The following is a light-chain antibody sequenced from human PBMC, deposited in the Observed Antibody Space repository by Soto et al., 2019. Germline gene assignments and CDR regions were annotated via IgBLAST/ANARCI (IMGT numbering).Light chain of an antibody. CDR2: EGS. J-gene: IGLJ1*01. V-gene: IGLV2-23*01. Sequence: QSALTQPASVSGSPGQSITISCTGTSSDVGSYNLVSWYQQHPDKAPKLMIYEGSKRPSGVSNRFSGSKSGNTVSLTISGLQAEDETDYYCCSYAGSSTYVFGTGTKLTVL. CDR3: CSYAGSSTYV. CDR1: SSDVGSYNL.